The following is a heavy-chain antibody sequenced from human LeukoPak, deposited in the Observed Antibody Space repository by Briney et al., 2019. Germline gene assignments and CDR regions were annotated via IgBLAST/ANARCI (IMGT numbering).Heavy chain of an antibody. V-gene: IGHV3-21*01. CDR1: GFTFSSYS. CDR3: ARDGDIVVVPAAIEANWFDP. J-gene: IGHJ5*02. CDR2: ISSSSSYI. Sequence: GGSLRLSCAASGFTFSSYSVNWVRQAPGKGLEWVSSISSSSSYIYYADSVKGRFTISSDNAKNSLYLQMNSLRAEDTAVYYCARDGDIVVVPAAIEANWFDPWGQGTLVTVSS. D-gene: IGHD2-2*01.